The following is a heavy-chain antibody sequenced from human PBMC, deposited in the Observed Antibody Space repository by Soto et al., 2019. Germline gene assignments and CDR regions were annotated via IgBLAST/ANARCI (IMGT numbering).Heavy chain of an antibody. CDR3: ASSPPPTVTMYSRYFDL. Sequence: QVQLVQSGAEVKKPGSSVKVSCKASGGTFSSYAINWVRQAPGQGLEWMGGIIPIFGTANYAQKFQGRVTITAGKSTNTAYMELRSLRSEDTAVYYCASSPPPTVTMYSRYFDLWGRGTLVTVSS. V-gene: IGHV1-69*14. J-gene: IGHJ2*01. CDR1: GGTFSSYA. CDR2: IIPIFGTA. D-gene: IGHD4-17*01.